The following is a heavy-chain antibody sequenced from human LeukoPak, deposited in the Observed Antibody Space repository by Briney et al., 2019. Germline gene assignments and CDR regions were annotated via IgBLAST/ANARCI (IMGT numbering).Heavy chain of an antibody. V-gene: IGHV4-59*08. CDR1: GSMYNYY. CDR3: TRHISSGGTYAHFDY. Sequence: PSETLSLTCTVSGSMYNYYWSWIRQPPGKGLEWIGYIHYSGSTNYNPSLKSRVTMSLDTSKNQVSLKLNSVTAADTAVYYCTRHISSGGTYAHFDYWGQGTLVTVSS. J-gene: IGHJ4*02. D-gene: IGHD1-26*01. CDR2: IHYSGST.